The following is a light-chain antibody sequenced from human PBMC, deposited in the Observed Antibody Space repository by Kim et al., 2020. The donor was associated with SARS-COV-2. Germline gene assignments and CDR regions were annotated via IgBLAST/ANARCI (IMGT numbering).Light chain of an antibody. CDR1: SSDIGTYNY. CDR3: SSFAGGGNPVL. CDR2: EVN. Sequence: QSALTQPPSASGSPGQSVTISCTGTSSDIGTYNYVSWYQQHPGKAPKVMIYEVNKRPSGVPDRFSGSKSGNTASLTVSGLQVEDEADYYCSSFAGGGNPVLLGGGTQLTVL. V-gene: IGLV2-8*01. J-gene: IGLJ2*01.